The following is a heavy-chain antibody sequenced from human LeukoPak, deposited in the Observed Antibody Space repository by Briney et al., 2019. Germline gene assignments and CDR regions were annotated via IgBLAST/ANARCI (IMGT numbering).Heavy chain of an antibody. J-gene: IGHJ6*03. CDR3: ARGVWVGNCSSTSRYHTNYMDV. D-gene: IGHD2-2*01. CDR1: GGTFSSYT. CDR2: IIPILGIA. V-gene: IGHV1-69*02. Sequence: SVKVSCKASGGTFSSYTISWVRQAPGQGLEWMGRIIPILGIANYAQKFQGRVTITADKSTSTAYMELSSLRSEDTAVYYCARGVWVGNCSSTSRYHTNYMDVWGKGTTVTVSS.